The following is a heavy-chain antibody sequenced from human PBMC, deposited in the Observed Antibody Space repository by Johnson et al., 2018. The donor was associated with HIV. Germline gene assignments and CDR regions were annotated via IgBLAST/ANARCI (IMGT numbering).Heavy chain of an antibody. CDR1: GFTFSIYG. Sequence: VQLVESGGGVVQPGRSLRLSCAASGFTFSIYGMHWVRQAPGKGLEWVAFISYDGSNKYYADSVKGRFTISRDNSKNTLYLQMNSLRAEDTAVYYCAKDSAGIVGGTEAFDIWGQGTMVTVSS. J-gene: IGHJ3*02. CDR2: ISYDGSNK. D-gene: IGHD1-26*01. V-gene: IGHV3-30*18. CDR3: AKDSAGIVGGTEAFDI.